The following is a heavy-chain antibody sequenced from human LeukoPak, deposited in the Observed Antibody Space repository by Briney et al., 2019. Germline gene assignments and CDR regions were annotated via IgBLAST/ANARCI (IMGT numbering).Heavy chain of an antibody. D-gene: IGHD6-19*01. Sequence: GGSLRLSCAASGFTFSCYAMSSVRQGPGKGLEWVSALSGSGGSTYYADSVKGRFTISRDNSKRTLYLQMNSLRAEDTAVYYCARDLPDLYSSGWTSFDYWGQGTLVTVSS. J-gene: IGHJ4*02. CDR1: GFTFSCYA. CDR2: LSGSGGST. V-gene: IGHV3-23*01. CDR3: ARDLPDLYSSGWTSFDY.